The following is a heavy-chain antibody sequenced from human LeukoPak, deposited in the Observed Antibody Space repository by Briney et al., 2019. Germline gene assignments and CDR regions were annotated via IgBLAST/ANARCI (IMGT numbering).Heavy chain of an antibody. V-gene: IGHV3-30*02. CDR2: IRYDGSNK. Sequence: GGSLRLSCAASGFTFSSYGMHWVRQAPGKGLEWVAFIRYDGSNKYYADSVKGRFTISRDNSKNTLYLQMNSLRADDTAVYYCARESRLRRENYYYGLDVWGQGTTVTVSS. J-gene: IGHJ6*02. CDR3: ARESRLRRENYYYGLDV. CDR1: GFTFSSYG. D-gene: IGHD1-26*01.